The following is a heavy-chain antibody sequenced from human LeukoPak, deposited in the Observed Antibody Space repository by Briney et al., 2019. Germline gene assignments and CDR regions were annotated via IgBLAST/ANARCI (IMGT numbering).Heavy chain of an antibody. J-gene: IGHJ4*02. CDR3: ARASILTYYDILTGYYNEYYFDY. V-gene: IGHV3-30-3*01. CDR1: GFTFSSYA. CDR2: ISYDGSNK. D-gene: IGHD3-9*01. Sequence: GGSLRLSCAASGFTFSSYAMHWVRQAPGKGLEWVAVISYDGSNKYYADSVKGRFTISRDNSKNTLYLQMNSLRAEDTAVYYCARASILTYYDILTGYYNEYYFDYWGQGTLVTVSS.